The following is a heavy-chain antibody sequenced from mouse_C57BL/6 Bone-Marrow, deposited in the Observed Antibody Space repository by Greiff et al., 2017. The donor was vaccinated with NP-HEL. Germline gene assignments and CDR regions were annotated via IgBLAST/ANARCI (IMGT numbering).Heavy chain of an antibody. V-gene: IGHV3-6*01. CDR3: ARGNYSNLNWYFDV. CDR2: ISYDGSN. CDR1: GYSITSGYY. Sequence: EVKLQESGPGLVKPSQSLSLTCSVTGYSITSGYYWNWIRQFPGNKLEWMGYISYDGSNNYNPSLKNRISITRDTSKNQFFLKLNSVTTEDTATYYCARGNYSNLNWYFDVWSTGTTVTVSS. J-gene: IGHJ1*03. D-gene: IGHD2-5*01.